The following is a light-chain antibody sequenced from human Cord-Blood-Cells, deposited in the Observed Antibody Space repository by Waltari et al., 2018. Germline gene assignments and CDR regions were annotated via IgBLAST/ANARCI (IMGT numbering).Light chain of an antibody. CDR2: DVS. CDR3: CSYAGSYSYV. Sequence: QSALTQPRSVSWSPGQSVTISCTGTSSDVGGYNYVSWDQQHPGKAPKLMIYDVSKWPSGVPDRFSGSKSGNTASLTISGLQAEDEADYYCCSYAGSYSYVFGTGTKVTVL. V-gene: IGLV2-11*01. CDR1: SSDVGGYNY. J-gene: IGLJ1*01.